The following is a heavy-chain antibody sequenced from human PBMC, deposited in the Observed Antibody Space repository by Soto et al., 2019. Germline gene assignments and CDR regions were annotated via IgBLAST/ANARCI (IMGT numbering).Heavy chain of an antibody. D-gene: IGHD2-21*02. CDR3: AQQNQTAYRLFDY. J-gene: IGHJ4*02. Sequence: QITLKESGPTLVKPTQTLTLTCTVSGFSVTTNGVAVGWIRQPPGKALEWLALIYWDDDRRYSPSLEARLTIRKDTSRNQVVLAMTNMDTVDTGTYFCAQQNQTAYRLFDYWGRGSQVTVSS. CDR2: IYWDDDR. CDR1: GFSVTTNGVA. V-gene: IGHV2-5*02.